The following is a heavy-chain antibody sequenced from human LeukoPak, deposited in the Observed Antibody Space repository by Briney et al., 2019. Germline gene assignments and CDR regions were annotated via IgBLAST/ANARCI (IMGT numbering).Heavy chain of an antibody. Sequence: GGSLRLSSAASRVTSSIYAMHAVCDTPRKRVWRGAVISYDGSNKYYADSVKGRFTISRDNSKNTLYLQMNTLSAEDTAVYYCAREGALHAFDIWGQGTMVTVSS. V-gene: IGHV3-30*04. J-gene: IGHJ3*02. D-gene: IGHD3-10*01. CDR3: AREGALHAFDI. CDR2: ISYDGSNK. CDR1: RVTSSIYA.